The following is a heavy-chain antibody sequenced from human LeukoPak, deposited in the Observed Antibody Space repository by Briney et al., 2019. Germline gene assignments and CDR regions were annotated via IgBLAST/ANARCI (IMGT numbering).Heavy chain of an antibody. Sequence: GGSLRLSCAASGFTFSDYYMSWIRQAPGKGLEWISYITTSGSTIYYADSVKGRFTISRDNAKNSLYLQMNSLRAEDTAVYYCARDRGPDAFDIWGQGTMVTVSS. CDR1: GFTFSDYY. V-gene: IGHV3-11*04. CDR3: ARDRGPDAFDI. CDR2: ITTSGSTI. J-gene: IGHJ3*02.